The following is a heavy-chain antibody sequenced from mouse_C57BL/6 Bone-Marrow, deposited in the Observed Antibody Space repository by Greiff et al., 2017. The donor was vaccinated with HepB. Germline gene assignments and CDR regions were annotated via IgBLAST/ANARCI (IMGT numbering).Heavy chain of an antibody. V-gene: IGHV1-19*01. J-gene: IGHJ2*01. D-gene: IGHD4-1*01. CDR3: ALLGRGDY. CDR2: INPYNGGT. CDR1: GYTFTDYY. Sequence: VQLKESGPVLVKPGASVKMSCKASGYTFTDYYMNWVKQSHGKSLEWIGVINPYNGGTSYNQKFKGKATLTVDKSSSTAYMELNSLTSEDSAVYYCALLGRGDYWGQGTTLTVSS.